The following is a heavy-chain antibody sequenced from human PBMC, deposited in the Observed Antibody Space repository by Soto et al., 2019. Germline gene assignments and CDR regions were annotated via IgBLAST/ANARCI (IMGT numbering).Heavy chain of an antibody. CDR3: ARDLYSSSARYFDY. CDR2: ISSSSSYI. V-gene: IGHV3-21*01. Sequence: EVQLVESGGGLVKPGGSLSLSWAASEFTFSSYSMNWVRQAPGKGLEWVSSISSSSSYIYYADSVKGRFTISRDNAKNSLYLQMNSLRAEDTAVYYCARDLYSSSARYFDYWGQGTLVTVSS. D-gene: IGHD6-6*01. J-gene: IGHJ4*02. CDR1: EFTFSSYS.